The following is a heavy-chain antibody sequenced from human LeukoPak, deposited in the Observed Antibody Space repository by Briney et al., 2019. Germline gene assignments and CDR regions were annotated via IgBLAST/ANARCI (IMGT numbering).Heavy chain of an antibody. V-gene: IGHV4-4*02. Sequence: SETLSLTCAVSGGSISSSNWWSWVRQPPGKGLEWIGEIYHSGSTNYNPSLKSRVTISVDTSKNQFSLKLSSVTAADTAVYYCARGPLYYDFWSGYFYYFDYWGQGTLVTVSS. CDR1: GGSISSSNW. J-gene: IGHJ4*02. CDR3: ARGPLYYDFWSGYFYYFDY. CDR2: IYHSGST. D-gene: IGHD3-3*01.